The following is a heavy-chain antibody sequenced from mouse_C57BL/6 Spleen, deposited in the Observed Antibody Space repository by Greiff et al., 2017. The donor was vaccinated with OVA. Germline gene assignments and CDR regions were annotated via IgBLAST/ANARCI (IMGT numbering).Heavy chain of an antibody. CDR2: INPSSGYI. J-gene: IGHJ2*01. V-gene: IGHV1-7*01. CDR3: ARFCADYDEGNYFDY. Sequence: VQLQQSGAELAKPGASVKLSCKASGYTFTSYWMHWVKQRPGQGLEWIGYINPSSGYIKYNQKFKDKATLTADKSSSTAYMQLSSLTYEDTAVYYCARFCADYDEGNYFDYWGQGTTLTVSS. CDR1: GYTFTSYW. D-gene: IGHD2-4*01.